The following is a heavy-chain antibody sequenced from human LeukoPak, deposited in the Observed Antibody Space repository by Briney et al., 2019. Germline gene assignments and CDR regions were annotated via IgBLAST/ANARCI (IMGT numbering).Heavy chain of an antibody. CDR3: ARNRGVRGVTPDY. CDR1: GYTFTGYY. D-gene: IGHD3-10*01. J-gene: IGHJ4*02. V-gene: IGHV1-2*02. CDR2: INPNSGGT. Sequence: ASVKVSCKASGYTFTGYYMHWVRQAPGQGLEWMGWINPNSGGTNYAQKFQGRVTMTRDTSISTAYMELSRLRSDDTAVYYCARNRGVRGVTPDYWGQGTLVTVSS.